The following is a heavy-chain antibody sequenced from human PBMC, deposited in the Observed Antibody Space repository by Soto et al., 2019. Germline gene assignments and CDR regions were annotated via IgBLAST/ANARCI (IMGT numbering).Heavy chain of an antibody. J-gene: IGHJ3*02. CDR1: GFTFSSYW. D-gene: IGHD6-13*01. CDR3: GSRGSSSWYAFDI. Sequence: GGSLRLSCAASGFTFSSYWMSWVRQAPGKGLEWVANIKQDGSEKYDVDSVKGRFTISRDNAKNTLYRQMNSLRAEDAAVYYCGSRGSSSWYAFDIWGQGTMVTVSS. V-gene: IGHV3-7*01. CDR2: IKQDGSEK.